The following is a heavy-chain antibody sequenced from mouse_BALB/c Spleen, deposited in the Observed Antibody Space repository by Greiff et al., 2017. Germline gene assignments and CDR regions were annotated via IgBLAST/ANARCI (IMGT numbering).Heavy chain of an antibody. J-gene: IGHJ3*01. CDR3: DRSPRFFAY. CDR1: GFNIKDTY. CDR2: IYPANGNT. V-gene: IGHV14-3*02. Sequence: HLHHSFSYLFNPGASFKFSFTSSGFNIKDTYMHWVNHRPEHCLEWIVRIYPANGNTKYDPKFQGKATITADTSSNTAYLQLSSLTSEDTAVYYCDRSPRFFAYWGQGTLV.